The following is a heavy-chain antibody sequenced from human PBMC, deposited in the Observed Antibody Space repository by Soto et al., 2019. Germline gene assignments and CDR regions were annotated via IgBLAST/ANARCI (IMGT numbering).Heavy chain of an antibody. J-gene: IGHJ6*02. Sequence: QVQLQQWGAGLLKPSETLSLTCAVYGGSFSGYYWSWIRQPPGKGLEWIGEINHSGSTNYNPSLKSRVTISVDTSKNQFSLKLSSVTAAGTAVYYCARGGSKGMDVWGQGTTVTVSS. V-gene: IGHV4-34*01. CDR3: ARGGSKGMDV. D-gene: IGHD2-2*01. CDR1: GGSFSGYY. CDR2: INHSGST.